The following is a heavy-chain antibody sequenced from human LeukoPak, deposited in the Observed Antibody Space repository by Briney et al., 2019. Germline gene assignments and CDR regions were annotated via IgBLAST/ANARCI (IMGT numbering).Heavy chain of an antibody. D-gene: IGHD2-21*02. CDR1: GFTFSSYA. J-gene: IGHJ3*01. Sequence: GGSLRLSCAASGFTFSSYAMSWVRQAPGKGLEWVSAISGSGGSTYYADSVKGRFTISRDNAQNTLYLQMDSLRAEDTAVYYCARGGGDRAFDVWGQGTMVTVSS. CDR2: ISGSGGST. V-gene: IGHV3-23*01. CDR3: ARGGGDRAFDV.